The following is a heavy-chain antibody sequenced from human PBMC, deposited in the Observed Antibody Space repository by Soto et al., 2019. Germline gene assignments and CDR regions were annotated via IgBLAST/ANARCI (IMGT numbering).Heavy chain of an antibody. CDR3: ARAHPLPFYYGSGSPRMDV. CDR1: GFTFSSYG. Sequence: GGSLRLSCAASGFTFSSYGMHWVRQAPGKGLEWVAVIWYDGSNKYYADSVKGRFTISRDNSKNTLYLQMNSLRAEDTAVYYCARAHPLPFYYGSGSPRMDVWGQGTTVTVS. V-gene: IGHV3-33*01. CDR2: IWYDGSNK. D-gene: IGHD3-10*01. J-gene: IGHJ6*02.